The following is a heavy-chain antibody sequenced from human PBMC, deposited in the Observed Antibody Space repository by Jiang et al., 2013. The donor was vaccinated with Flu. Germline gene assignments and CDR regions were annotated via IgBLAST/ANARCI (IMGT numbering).Heavy chain of an antibody. CDR1: GYSISSGYY. J-gene: IGHJ4*02. CDR3: ASGGCLRVL. Sequence: GSGLVKPSETLSLTCAVSGYSISSGYYWGWIRQPPGKGLEWIGSIYHSGSTYYNPSLKSRVTISVDTSKNQFSLKLSSVTAADTAVYYCASGGCLRVLWGQGTLVTVSS. D-gene: IGHD5/OR15-5a*01. CDR2: IYHSGST. V-gene: IGHV4-38-2*01.